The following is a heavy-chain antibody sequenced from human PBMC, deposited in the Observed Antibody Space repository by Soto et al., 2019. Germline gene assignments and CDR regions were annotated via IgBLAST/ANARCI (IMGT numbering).Heavy chain of an antibody. V-gene: IGHV3-23*01. Sequence: GGSLRLSCAAPGFTFSSYAMSWVRQAPGKGLEWVSTISGSGGGTYYADSMKGRFTISRDNSKNTLYLQMYSLRVEDTAVYYCARESDHWGQGTLVTVSS. J-gene: IGHJ4*02. CDR2: ISGSGGGT. CDR1: GFTFSSYA. CDR3: ARESDH.